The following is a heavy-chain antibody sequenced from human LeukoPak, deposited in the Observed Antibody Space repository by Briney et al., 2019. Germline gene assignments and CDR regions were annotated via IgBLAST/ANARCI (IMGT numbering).Heavy chain of an antibody. D-gene: IGHD2-2*01. J-gene: IGHJ5*02. CDR2: ISTSSSYI. CDR1: GFTFSSYS. CDR3: ARGRIGYCSSTSCPNWFDP. Sequence: PGGSLRLPCAASGFTFSSYSMNWVRQAPGKGLEWVSSISTSSSYIHYADSVKGRFTISRDNAKNSLYLQMNSLRAEDTAVYYCARGRIGYCSSTSCPNWFDPWGQGTLVTVSS. V-gene: IGHV3-21*01.